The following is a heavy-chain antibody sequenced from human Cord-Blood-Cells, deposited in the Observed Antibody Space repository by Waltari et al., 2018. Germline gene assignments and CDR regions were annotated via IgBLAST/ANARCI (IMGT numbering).Heavy chain of an antibody. CDR1: GGSFSGYY. J-gene: IGHJ4*02. CDR2: IKHSGST. V-gene: IGHV4-34*01. CDR3: ARGLMLKGGGIPY. Sequence: QVQLQQWGAGLLKPSETLSLTCAVYGGSFSGYYWSWIRQPPGKGLEWIGEIKHSGSTNYNPSLKSRVTISVDTSKNQFSLKLSSVTAADTAVYYCARGLMLKGGGIPYWGQGTLVTVSS. D-gene: IGHD3-16*01.